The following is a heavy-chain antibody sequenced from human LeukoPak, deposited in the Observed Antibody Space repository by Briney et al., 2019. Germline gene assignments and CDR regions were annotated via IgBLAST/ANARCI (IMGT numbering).Heavy chain of an antibody. CDR1: GYTFTSYG. CDR2: ISAYNGNT. CDR3: ARVGRFYYYDSSGYYPWGDY. D-gene: IGHD3-22*01. V-gene: IGHV1-18*01. J-gene: IGHJ4*02. Sequence: ASVKVSCKASGYTFTSYGISWVRQAPGQGLEWMGWISAYNGNTNYAQKLQGRVTMTTDTSTSTAYMELRSLRSDDTAVYYCARVGRFYYYDSSGYYPWGDYWGQGTLVTVSS.